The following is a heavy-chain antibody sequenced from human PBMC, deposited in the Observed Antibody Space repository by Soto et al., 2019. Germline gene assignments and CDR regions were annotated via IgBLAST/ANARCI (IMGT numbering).Heavy chain of an antibody. D-gene: IGHD3-10*01. CDR2: INPILSMS. CDR1: GDTFTFYS. Sequence: QVQLVQSGAEVKKPGSSVRVSCKASGDTFTFYSINWVRQAPGLGLEWMGRINPILSMSNYAERFQGRVTMTADKSTSTAYMELSSLRSEDTAMYYCASSYGSGYRAVNSWGQGALFTVSS. V-gene: IGHV1-69*02. J-gene: IGHJ4*02. CDR3: ASSYGSGYRAVNS.